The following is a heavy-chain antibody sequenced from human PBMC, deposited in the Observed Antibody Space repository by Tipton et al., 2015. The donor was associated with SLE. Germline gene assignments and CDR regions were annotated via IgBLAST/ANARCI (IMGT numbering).Heavy chain of an antibody. J-gene: IGHJ3*02. CDR3: ARVPDTMVRGRHAFDI. CDR2: IYYSGST. Sequence: TLSLTCTVSGGSISISSYYWGWIRQPPGKGLEWIGSIYYSGSTYYNPSLKSRVTISVDTSKNQFSLKLSSVTAADTAVYYCARVPDTMVRGRHAFDIWGQGTMVTVSS. V-gene: IGHV4-39*07. D-gene: IGHD3-10*01. CDR1: GGSISISSYY.